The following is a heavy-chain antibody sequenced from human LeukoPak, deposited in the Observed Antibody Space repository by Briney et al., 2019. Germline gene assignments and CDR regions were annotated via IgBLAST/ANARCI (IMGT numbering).Heavy chain of an antibody. CDR3: ARAYTSSRHYYYYYMDV. CDR1: GFTFDDYG. D-gene: IGHD6-13*01. CDR2: ITWDSETT. V-gene: IGHV3-20*04. J-gene: IGHJ6*03. Sequence: GGSLRLSCAASGFTFDDYGMSWVCQAPGKGLEWVSGITWDSETTGYADSVKGRFTISRDNAKNSLYLQMNSLRAEDTALYYCARAYTSSRHYYYYYMDVWGKGTTVTVSS.